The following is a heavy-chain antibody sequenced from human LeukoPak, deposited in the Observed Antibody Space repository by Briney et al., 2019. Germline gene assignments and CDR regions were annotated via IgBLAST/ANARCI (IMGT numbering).Heavy chain of an antibody. D-gene: IGHD2-15*01. V-gene: IGHV3-48*01. CDR2: ISSSSSTI. J-gene: IGHJ6*03. CDR3: ARAKVVATLYYYYYMDV. CDR1: GFTFSSYS. Sequence: GGSLRLSCAASGFTFSSYSMTWVRQAPGKGLEWVSYISSSSSTIYYADSVKGRFTISRDNAKNSLYLQMNSLRAEDTAVYYCARAKVVATLYYYYYMDVWGKGTSVTVSS.